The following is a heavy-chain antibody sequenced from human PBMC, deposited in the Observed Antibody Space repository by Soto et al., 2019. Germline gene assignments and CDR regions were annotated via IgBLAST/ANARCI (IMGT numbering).Heavy chain of an antibody. V-gene: IGHV4-59*01. J-gene: IGHJ4*02. CDR1: GGSISTYY. Sequence: QVQLQESGPGLVKPSETLSLTCTVSGGSISTYYWSWIRQPPGKGLEWIGYIYYNGRTNYNPSLESRVTISLDTSKSQFSLKLSSVSAADTAVHYCARDGSGYDFWSGPYFFDYWGPGTLVTVSS. CDR2: IYYNGRT. CDR3: ARDGSGYDFWSGPYFFDY. D-gene: IGHD3-3*01.